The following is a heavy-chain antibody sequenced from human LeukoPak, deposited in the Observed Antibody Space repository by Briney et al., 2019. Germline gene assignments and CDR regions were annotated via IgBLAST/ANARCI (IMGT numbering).Heavy chain of an antibody. J-gene: IGHJ6*03. CDR2: ISAYNGNT. V-gene: IGHV1-18*01. CDR1: GGTFSSYA. Sequence: ASVKVSCKASGGTFSSYAISWVRQAPGQGLEWMGWISAYNGNTNYAQKLQGRVTMTTDTSTSTAYMELRSLRSDDTAVYYCARPSSPSYYYYMDVWGKGTTVTVSS. D-gene: IGHD6-6*01. CDR3: ARPSSPSYYYYMDV.